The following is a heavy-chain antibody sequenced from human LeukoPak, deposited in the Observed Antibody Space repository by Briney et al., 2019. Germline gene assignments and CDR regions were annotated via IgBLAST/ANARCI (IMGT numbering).Heavy chain of an antibody. CDR3: AKGGHYSFFDY. CDR1: GLIFRNYA. CDR2: ISGDGTET. V-gene: IGHV3-23*01. J-gene: IGHJ4*02. Sequence: PGGSLRLSCTASGLIFRNYAMTWVRQAPRKGLEWVSTISGDGTETFYADSVKGRFTISRDNSKNTHYLQMSSLRAEDTGIYYCAKGGHYSFFDYWGQGTLVTVS. D-gene: IGHD4-11*01.